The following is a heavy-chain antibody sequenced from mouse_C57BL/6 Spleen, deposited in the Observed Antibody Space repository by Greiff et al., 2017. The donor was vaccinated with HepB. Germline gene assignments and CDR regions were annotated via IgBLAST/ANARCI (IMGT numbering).Heavy chain of an antibody. CDR1: GYTFTSYW. CDR2: IYPSDSET. D-gene: IGHD3-2*02. Sequence: QVQLQQPGAELVRPGSSVKLSCKASGYTFTSYWMDWVKQRPGQGLEWIGNIYPSDSETHYNQKFKDKATLTVDKSSSTAYMQLSSLTSEDSAVYYGGRRDSAGTWFAYWGQGTLVTVSA. J-gene: IGHJ3*01. CDR3: GRRDSAGTWFAY. V-gene: IGHV1-61*01.